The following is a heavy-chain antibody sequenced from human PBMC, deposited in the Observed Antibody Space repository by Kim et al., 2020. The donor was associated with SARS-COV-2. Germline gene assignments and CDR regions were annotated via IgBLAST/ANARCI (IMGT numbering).Heavy chain of an antibody. V-gene: IGHV1-3*01. CDR3: ARVSAAAANYYYGMDV. CDR1: GYTFTSYA. J-gene: IGHJ6*02. D-gene: IGHD6-13*01. Sequence: ASVKVSCKASGYTFTSYAMHWVRQAPGQRLEWMGWINAGNGNTKYSQKFRGRVTITRDTSASTAYMELSSLGSEDTAVYYCARVSAAAANYYYGMDVWGQGTTVTVSS. CDR2: INAGNGNT.